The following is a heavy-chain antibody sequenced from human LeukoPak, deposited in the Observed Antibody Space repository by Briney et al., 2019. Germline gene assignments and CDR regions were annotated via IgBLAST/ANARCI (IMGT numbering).Heavy chain of an antibody. CDR1: GRSISSYY. Sequence: SETLSLTCTVSGRSISSYYWSCIRQPAGKGLEWIGRVYTSGSTNYNPSLKSRVTMSVDTSKNQISLKVNSVTAADTAVYYCARESYSTSYLFDFWGQRTLVTVSS. CDR3: ARESYSTSYLFDF. D-gene: IGHD6-6*01. J-gene: IGHJ4*02. CDR2: VYTSGST. V-gene: IGHV4-4*07.